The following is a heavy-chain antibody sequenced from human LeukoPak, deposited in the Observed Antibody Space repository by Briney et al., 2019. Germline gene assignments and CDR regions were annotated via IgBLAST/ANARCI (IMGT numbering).Heavy chain of an antibody. CDR2: IYPGDSDT. CDR1: GYTFTNYW. V-gene: IGHV5-51*01. J-gene: IGHJ5*02. Sequence: GESLKISCQASGYTFTNYWIGWVRQMPGKGLEWMGIIYPGDSDTRYSPSFEGQVTLSVDKSITTAYLQWSSLKASDTAMYYCARGRPRDIVVVPAAMPDRRYNWFDPWGQGTLVTVSS. CDR3: ARGRPRDIVVVPAAMPDRRYNWFDP. D-gene: IGHD2-2*01.